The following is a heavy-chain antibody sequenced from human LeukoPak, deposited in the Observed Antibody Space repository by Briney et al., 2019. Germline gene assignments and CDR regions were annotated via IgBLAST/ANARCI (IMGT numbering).Heavy chain of an antibody. J-gene: IGHJ4*02. CDR3: ARGSERWLQPFDY. D-gene: IGHD5-24*01. V-gene: IGHV3-53*01. CDR1: GFTVISHY. CDR2: IHSGGNT. Sequence: GGSLRLSCAASGFTVISHYMNWVRQAPGKGLEWVSVIHSGGNTYYADSVKGRFTLSRDNSKSTLYLQMNSLRAEVTAVYYCARGSERWLQPFDYWGQGTLATVSS.